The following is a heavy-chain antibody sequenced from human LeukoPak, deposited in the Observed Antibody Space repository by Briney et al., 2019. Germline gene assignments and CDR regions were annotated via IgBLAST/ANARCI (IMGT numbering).Heavy chain of an antibody. CDR3: ARAVVVARGLMAYFDY. D-gene: IGHD3-10*01. V-gene: IGHV1-69*04. CDR1: GGTFSFYA. Sequence: EASVKVSCKASGGTFSFYAINWVRQAPGQGLEWMGRIIPIPGMANYAQKFQGRVTITADSSTSTAYMEVSSLRSEDTAVYYCARAVVVARGLMAYFDYWGQGTLVTVSS. J-gene: IGHJ4*02. CDR2: IIPIPGMA.